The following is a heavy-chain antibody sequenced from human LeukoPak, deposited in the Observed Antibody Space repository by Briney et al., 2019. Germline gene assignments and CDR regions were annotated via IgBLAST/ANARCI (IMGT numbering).Heavy chain of an antibody. Sequence: PSETLSLTCTVSGGSISSSSYYWGWIRQPPGKGLEWIGSIYYSGSTYYNPSLKSRVTISVDTSKNQFSLKLSSVTAADTAVYYCARGRVVYYYDSSGYSAFDYWGQGTLVTVSS. J-gene: IGHJ4*02. CDR3: ARGRVVYYYDSSGYSAFDY. CDR1: GGSISSSSYY. D-gene: IGHD3-22*01. V-gene: IGHV4-39*01. CDR2: IYYSGST.